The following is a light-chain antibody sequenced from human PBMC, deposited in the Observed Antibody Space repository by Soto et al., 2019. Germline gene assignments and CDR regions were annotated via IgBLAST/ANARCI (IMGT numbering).Light chain of an antibody. CDR1: NIGTKS. V-gene: IGLV3-21*02. Sequence: SYELTQPSSVSVVPGQTATISCGGENIGTKSVHWYHQKPGQAPVMVVSADGDRPSGIPDRFSGSNSGNTATLTISRVAVGDEADFYCQVWDNTSGHVVFGGGNKVTVL. CDR3: QVWDNTSGHVV. CDR2: ADG. J-gene: IGLJ2*01.